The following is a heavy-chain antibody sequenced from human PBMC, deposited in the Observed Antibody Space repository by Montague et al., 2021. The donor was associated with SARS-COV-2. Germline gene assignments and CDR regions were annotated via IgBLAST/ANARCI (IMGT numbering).Heavy chain of an antibody. CDR3: ARAQKTISGMLIPPYYFDF. CDR1: GLSIWSSDW. Sequence: SETLSLTCSVSGLSIWSSDWWTWVRQPPGKGLEWIGEIYHSGSTTYNPSLKSRVTISVDKSKNQFSLTLTSLTAADTAVYYCARAQKTISGMLIPPYYFDFWGQGTLVTVSS. CDR2: IYHSGST. D-gene: IGHD3-3*01. J-gene: IGHJ4*02. V-gene: IGHV4-4*02.